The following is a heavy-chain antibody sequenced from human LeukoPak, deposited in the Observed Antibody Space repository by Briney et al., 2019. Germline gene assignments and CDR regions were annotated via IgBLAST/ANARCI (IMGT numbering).Heavy chain of an antibody. CDR1: GFTFSSYW. CDR3: AKLCVGGDGYNDIDY. V-gene: IGHV3-74*01. CDR2: INSDGSST. D-gene: IGHD5-24*01. Sequence: GGSLRLSCAASGFTFSSYWMHWVRRAPGKGLVWVSRINSDGSSTNYADSVKGRFTISRDNSKNTLYLQMNSLRAEDTAVYYCAKLCVGGDGYNDIDYWGQGTLVTVSS. J-gene: IGHJ4*02.